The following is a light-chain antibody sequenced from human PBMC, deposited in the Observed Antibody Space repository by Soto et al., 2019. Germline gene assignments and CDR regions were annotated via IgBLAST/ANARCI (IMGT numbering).Light chain of an antibody. CDR1: SSDVGRYSY. Sequence: QSALTQPRSVSGSPGQSVSISCTGTSSDVGRYSYVSWYQQHPGKAPKLMIYDVSERPSGVPDRFSGSKSGNTASLTISGLQAADEADYYCCSYAGTYTGVFGTGTKVTVL. V-gene: IGLV2-11*01. CDR3: CSYAGTYTGV. J-gene: IGLJ1*01. CDR2: DVS.